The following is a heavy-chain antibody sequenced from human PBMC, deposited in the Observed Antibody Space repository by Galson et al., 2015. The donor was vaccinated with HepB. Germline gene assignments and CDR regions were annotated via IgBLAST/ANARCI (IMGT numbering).Heavy chain of an antibody. CDR2: ISGSGSNT. V-gene: IGHV3-23*01. J-gene: IGHJ4*02. CDR3: AKVAGSGYGCKADY. D-gene: IGHD5-12*01. Sequence: SLRLSCAASGFPFSSYAMNWVRQAPGKGLEWASTISGSGSNTYYADSVKGRFTISRDHSKNTLYLQMNSLRGEDTAVYYRAKVAGSGYGCKADYWGQGTLVTVSS. CDR1: GFPFSSYA.